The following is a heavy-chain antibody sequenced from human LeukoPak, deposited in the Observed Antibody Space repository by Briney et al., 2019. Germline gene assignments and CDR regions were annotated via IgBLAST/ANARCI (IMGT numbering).Heavy chain of an antibody. Sequence: SETLSLTCAVYGGSFSGYYWSWIRQPPGKGLEWIGEINHSGSTNYSPSLKSRVTISVDTSKNQFSLKLSSVTAADTAVYYCARGRAWFGELSPNYYYYGMDVWGQGTTVTVSS. CDR3: ARGRAWFGELSPNYYYYGMDV. V-gene: IGHV4-34*01. CDR1: GGSFSGYY. J-gene: IGHJ6*02. D-gene: IGHD3-10*01. CDR2: INHSGST.